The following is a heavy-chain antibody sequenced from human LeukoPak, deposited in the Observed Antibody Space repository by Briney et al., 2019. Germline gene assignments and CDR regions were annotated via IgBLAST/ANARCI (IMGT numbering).Heavy chain of an antibody. CDR1: GFTFSNYA. V-gene: IGHV3-30-3*01. CDR3: ARGEIGDPPDY. D-gene: IGHD4-17*01. J-gene: IGHJ4*02. CDR2: ISYDGSNK. Sequence: GGSLRLSCAASGFTFSNYAMIWVRQAPGKGLEWVAVISYDGSNKYYADSVKGRFTISRDNSKNTLYLQMNSLRAEDTAVYYCARGEIGDPPDYWGQGTLVTVSS.